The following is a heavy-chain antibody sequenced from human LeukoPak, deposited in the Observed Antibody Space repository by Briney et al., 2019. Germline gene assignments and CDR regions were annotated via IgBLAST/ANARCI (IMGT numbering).Heavy chain of an antibody. V-gene: IGHV4-59*01. CDR3: ARASIRYYDSSAYSH. D-gene: IGHD3-22*01. Sequence: SETLSLTCTVSGVFISTYYWSWLRPPPGKGLEWIGYVYYTGSTNYNPSLKGRVTISVDTSKNQFFLKLSSVTAADTAMYYCARASIRYYDSSAYSHWGQGALVTVSS. CDR2: VYYTGST. J-gene: IGHJ4*02. CDR1: GVFISTYY.